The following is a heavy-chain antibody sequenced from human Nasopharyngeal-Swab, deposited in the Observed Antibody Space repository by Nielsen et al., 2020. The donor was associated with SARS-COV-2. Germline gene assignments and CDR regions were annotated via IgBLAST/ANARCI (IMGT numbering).Heavy chain of an antibody. Sequence: GESLKISCAASGFTFSAYIMNWVRQAPGKGLEWVSSISSSSSYIYYADSVKGRFTISRDNAKNSLYLQMNSLRAEDTAVYYCARDYGDYDYYYYGMDVWGQGTTVTVSS. D-gene: IGHD4-17*01. CDR3: ARDYGDYDYYYYGMDV. CDR1: GFTFSAYI. CDR2: ISSSSSYI. V-gene: IGHV3-21*04. J-gene: IGHJ6*02.